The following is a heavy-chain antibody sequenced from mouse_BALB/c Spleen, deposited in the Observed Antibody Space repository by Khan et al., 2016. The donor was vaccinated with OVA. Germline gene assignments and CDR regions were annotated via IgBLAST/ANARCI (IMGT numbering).Heavy chain of an antibody. CDR2: INTYTGEP. CDR3: GREASYWYFDV. Sequence: QIQLVQSGPELKKPGETVKISCKASAYTFTNYGMNWVKQAPGKGLKWMGWINTYTGEPTYTDDFKGRFAFSLETSASTAYLQINNLKNEDMATYCCGREASYWYFDVWGAGTTVTVSS. J-gene: IGHJ1*01. V-gene: IGHV9-1*02. CDR1: AYTFTNYG.